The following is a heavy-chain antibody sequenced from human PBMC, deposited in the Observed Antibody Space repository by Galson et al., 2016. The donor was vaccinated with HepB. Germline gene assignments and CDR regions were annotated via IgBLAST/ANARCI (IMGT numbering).Heavy chain of an antibody. J-gene: IGHJ4*02. CDR2: ISYDGSRR. V-gene: IGHV3-30*04. CDR1: GFTFSYHA. Sequence: LRLSCAASGFTFSYHALHWVRQAPGKGLEWVSVISYDGSRRYYADSVKGRFTIYRDNSKNTLFLQMNSLTREDTAVYFCARDPDYNNSTGTFDYWGQGSLVTVSS. D-gene: IGHD3-9*01. CDR3: ARDPDYNNSTGTFDY.